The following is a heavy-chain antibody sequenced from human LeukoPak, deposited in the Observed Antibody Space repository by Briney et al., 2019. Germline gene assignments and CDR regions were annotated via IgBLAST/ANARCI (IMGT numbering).Heavy chain of an antibody. J-gene: IGHJ4*02. D-gene: IGHD6-6*01. CDR3: ARPLRSGYSSSYYFDY. CDR2: IYYSGST. Sequence: SETLSLTCTVSGGSISSSSYYWGWIRQPPGKGLEWIGSIYYSGSTYYNPSLKSRVTISVDTSKNQFSLKPSSVTAADTAVYYCARPLRSGYSSSYYFDYWGQGTLVTVSS. V-gene: IGHV4-39*01. CDR1: GGSISSSSYY.